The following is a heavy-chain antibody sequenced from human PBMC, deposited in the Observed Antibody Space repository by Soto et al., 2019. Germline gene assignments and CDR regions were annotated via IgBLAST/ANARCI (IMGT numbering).Heavy chain of an antibody. CDR3: ARDTTKFYCSGGSCYSRWFDP. V-gene: IGHV1-18*01. Sequence: GASVKVSCKASGYTFTSYGISWVRQAPGQGLEWMGWISAYNGNTNYAQKLQGRVTMTTDTSTSTAYMELRSLRSDDTAVYYCARDTTKFYCSGGSCYSRWFDPWGQGTLGTVSS. D-gene: IGHD2-15*01. CDR2: ISAYNGNT. CDR1: GYTFTSYG. J-gene: IGHJ5*02.